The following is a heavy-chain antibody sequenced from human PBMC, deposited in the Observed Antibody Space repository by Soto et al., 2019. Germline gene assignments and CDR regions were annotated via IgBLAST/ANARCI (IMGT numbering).Heavy chain of an antibody. CDR3: AGDHLDVSYWFDP. CDR2: ISSSSSYI. J-gene: IGHJ5*02. Sequence: PGGSLRLSCAASGFTFSSYSMNWVRQAPGKGLEWVSSISSSSSYIYYADSVKGRFTISRDNAKNSLYLQMNSLRAEDTAVYYCAGDHLDVSYWFDPWGQGTLVTVSS. D-gene: IGHD1-1*01. CDR1: GFTFSSYS. V-gene: IGHV3-21*01.